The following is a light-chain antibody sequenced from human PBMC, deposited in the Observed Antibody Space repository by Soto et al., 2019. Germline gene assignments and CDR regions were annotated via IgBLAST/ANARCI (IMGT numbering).Light chain of an antibody. CDR3: VQTIHWPWT. CDR2: LGS. CDR1: QSLLHSNGYNY. J-gene: IGKJ1*01. V-gene: IGKV2-28*01. Sequence: DIVMTQSPLSLPVTPGEPASISCRSSQSLLHSNGYNYLDWYLQKPGQSPQLLIYLGSNRDSGVPDRFSGSGSGTDFTLKISRVEAEDVGVYYCVQTIHWPWTFGQGTKVDIK.